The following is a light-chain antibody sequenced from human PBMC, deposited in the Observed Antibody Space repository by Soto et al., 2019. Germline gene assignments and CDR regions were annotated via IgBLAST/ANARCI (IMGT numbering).Light chain of an antibody. CDR2: WAS. Sequence: DIVMTQSADSLAVSLGERATIDCKSCQSVLYSSNNKNYLAWYQQKPGQPPKLLIYWASTRESGVPDRFSGSGSGIDFTLTISSLQAEDVAVYYCQQYYSTFWTFGQGTKVDIK. V-gene: IGKV4-1*01. J-gene: IGKJ1*01. CDR3: QQYYSTFWT. CDR1: QSVLYSSNNKNY.